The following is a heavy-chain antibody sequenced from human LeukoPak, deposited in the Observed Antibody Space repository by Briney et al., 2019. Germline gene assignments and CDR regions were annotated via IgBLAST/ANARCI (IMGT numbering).Heavy chain of an antibody. CDR2: ISAYNGNT. CDR1: GYTFTSYG. D-gene: IGHD1-26*01. CDR3: ARDGTRAYNWFDP. Sequence: ASVKVSCKASGYTFTSYGISWVRQAPGQGLKWMGWISAYNGNTNQAQKFQGRVTMTTDTSTSTAYMELRSLTSDDTAVYYCARDGTRAYNWFDPWGQGTLVTVSS. V-gene: IGHV1-18*01. J-gene: IGHJ5*02.